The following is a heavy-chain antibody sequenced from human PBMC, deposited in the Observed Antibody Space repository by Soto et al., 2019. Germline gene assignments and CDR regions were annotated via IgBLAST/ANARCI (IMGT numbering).Heavy chain of an antibody. D-gene: IGHD3-22*01. CDR2: MNPNSGNT. CDR1: GYTFTSYD. Sequence: ASVKVSCKASGYTFTSYDINWVRQATGQGLEWMGWMNPNSGNTGYAQKFQGRVTMIRNTSISTAYMELSSLRSEDTAVYYCAGPTGHYYDSSGYNDAFDIWGQGTMVTVSS. CDR3: AGPTGHYYDSSGYNDAFDI. J-gene: IGHJ3*02. V-gene: IGHV1-8*01.